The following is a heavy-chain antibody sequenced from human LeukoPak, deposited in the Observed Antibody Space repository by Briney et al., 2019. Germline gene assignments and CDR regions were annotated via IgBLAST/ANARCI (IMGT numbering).Heavy chain of an antibody. CDR3: ARDADILTGNDY. V-gene: IGHV1-18*04. J-gene: IGHJ4*02. D-gene: IGHD3-9*01. Sequence: ASVKVSCKASGYTFTSYGISWVRQAPGQGLEWMGWISAYNGNTNYAQKLQGRVTMTTDTSTSTAYVELRSLRSDDTAVYYCARDADILTGNDYWGQGTLVTVSS. CDR2: ISAYNGNT. CDR1: GYTFTSYG.